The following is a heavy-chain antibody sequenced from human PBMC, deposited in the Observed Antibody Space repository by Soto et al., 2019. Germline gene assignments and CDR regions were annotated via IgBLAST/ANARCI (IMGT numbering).Heavy chain of an antibody. Sequence: GEGRRGSCAASGCTLSSYWMSWVRQAPGKGLEWVANIKQDGSEKYYVDSVKGRFTISRDNAKNSLYLQMNSLRAEDTAVYYCATYYDILTGYDYWGQGTLVTVSS. V-gene: IGHV3-7*03. J-gene: IGHJ4*02. CDR3: ATYYDILTGYDY. CDR1: GCTLSSYW. D-gene: IGHD3-9*01. CDR2: IKQDGSEK.